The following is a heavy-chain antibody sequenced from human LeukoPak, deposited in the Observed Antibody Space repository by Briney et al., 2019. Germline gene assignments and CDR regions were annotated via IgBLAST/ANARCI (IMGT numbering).Heavy chain of an antibody. V-gene: IGHV4-4*07. D-gene: IGHD3-22*01. CDR2: IYNSGST. J-gene: IGHJ4*02. Sequence: SETLSLTCTVSGGSISGYYWNWIRQPAGKGLEWIGRIYNSGSTDYNSSLRSRLTMSVDTSKSQFSQKLTSVTAADTAVYYCAREHRDYEGSGYYVDYWGQGTLVTVSS. CDR1: GGSISGYY. CDR3: AREHRDYEGSGYYVDY.